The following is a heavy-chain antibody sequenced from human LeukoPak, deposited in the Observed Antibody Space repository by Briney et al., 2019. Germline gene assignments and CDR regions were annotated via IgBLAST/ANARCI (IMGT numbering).Heavy chain of an antibody. D-gene: IGHD6-19*01. V-gene: IGHV4-34*01. CDR2: INHGGST. J-gene: IGHJ4*02. CDR1: GGSFSGYY. Sequence: PSETLSLTCAVYGGSFSGYYWSWIRQPPGKGLEWIGEINHGGSTNYNPSLKSRVTISVDTSKNQFSLKLSSVTAADTAVYYCARTVAGTFDYWGQGTLVTVSS. CDR3: ARTVAGTFDY.